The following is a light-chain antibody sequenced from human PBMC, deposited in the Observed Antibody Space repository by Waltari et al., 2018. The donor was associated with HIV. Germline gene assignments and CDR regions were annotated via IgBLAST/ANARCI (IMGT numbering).Light chain of an antibody. J-gene: IGLJ1*01. CDR3: SSYTSTSTYV. Sequence: QSALTQPDSMSGSLGQSITISCTGTNSDVGGYNYVSWYQHHPGKAPKLMIYEVTKRPSGVSDRFSVSKSDNTASLTISGLQADDEADYYCSSYTSTSTYVFGLGTKVTVL. CDR2: EVT. CDR1: NSDVGGYNY. V-gene: IGLV2-14*01.